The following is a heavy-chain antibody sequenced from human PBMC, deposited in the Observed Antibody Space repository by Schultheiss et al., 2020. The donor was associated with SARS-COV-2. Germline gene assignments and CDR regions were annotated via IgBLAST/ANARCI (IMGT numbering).Heavy chain of an antibody. Sequence: SETLSLTCAVYGGSFRSYHWNWIRQSPGKGLEWIGEIYHSGSTNYNPSLKSRVTISVDTSKNQFSLKLSSVTAADTAVYYCASYYDFWSGYFRNWGQGTLVTVSS. J-gene: IGHJ4*02. CDR1: GGSFRSYH. D-gene: IGHD3-3*01. CDR2: IYHSGST. CDR3: ASYYDFWSGYFRN. V-gene: IGHV4-34*01.